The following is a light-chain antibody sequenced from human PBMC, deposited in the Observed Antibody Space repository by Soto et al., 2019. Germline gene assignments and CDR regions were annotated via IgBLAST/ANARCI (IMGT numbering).Light chain of an antibody. V-gene: IGKV2-28*01. CDR2: WGS. CDR1: QSLLHSNGHTF. Sequence: DIVMTQSPLFLPVTPGEPASISCRSSQSLLHSNGHTFFDWYLQKPGQSPQLLIYWGSNRASGVPDRFSGSESGTDFTLKISRVEAEDVGVYYCMQALQTPYTVGQGTKVDSK. CDR3: MQALQTPYT. J-gene: IGKJ2*01.